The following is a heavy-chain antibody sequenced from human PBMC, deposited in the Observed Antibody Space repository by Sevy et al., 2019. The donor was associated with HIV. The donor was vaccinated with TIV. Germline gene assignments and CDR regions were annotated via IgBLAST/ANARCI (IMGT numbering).Heavy chain of an antibody. Sequence: GGSLRLSCAASGFTFSSYSMNWVRQAPGKGLEWVSSISSSSSYIYYAHSVKGRFTISRDNAKNSLYLQMNSLRAEDTAVYYCARVIFGAYYFDYWGQGTLVTVSS. CDR3: ARVIFGAYYFDY. J-gene: IGHJ4*02. V-gene: IGHV3-21*01. D-gene: IGHD3-3*01. CDR1: GFTFSSYS. CDR2: ISSSSSYI.